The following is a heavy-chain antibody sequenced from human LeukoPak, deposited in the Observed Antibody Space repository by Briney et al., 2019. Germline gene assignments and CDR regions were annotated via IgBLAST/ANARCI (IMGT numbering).Heavy chain of an antibody. J-gene: IGHJ5*02. D-gene: IGHD3-9*01. CDR3: ARDSSISFFDP. CDR1: GFTFSSYS. V-gene: IGHV3-48*01. Sequence: GGSLRLSCAASGFTFSSYSMNWVRQAPGKGLEWVSYISSSSSTIYYADSVKGRFTISRDNAKNSLYLQMNSLRAEDTAVYYCARDSSISFFDPWGQGTLVTVSS. CDR2: ISSSSSTI.